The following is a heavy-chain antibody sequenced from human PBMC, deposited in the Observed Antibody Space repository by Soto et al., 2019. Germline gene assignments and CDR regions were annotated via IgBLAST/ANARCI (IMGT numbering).Heavy chain of an antibody. V-gene: IGHV4-61*01. J-gene: IGHJ4*02. CDR1: GGSVSSDSFY. CDR2: IYYTGTT. D-gene: IGHD1-26*01. Sequence: PSETLSLTCTVSGGSVSSDSFYWSWIRQPPGKALEYIGHIYYTGTTNYNPSLKSRATISEDTSKNQFSLRLTSVTAADTAVYHCARMSTGRLVDYWGQGTLVTDSS. CDR3: ARMSTGRLVDY.